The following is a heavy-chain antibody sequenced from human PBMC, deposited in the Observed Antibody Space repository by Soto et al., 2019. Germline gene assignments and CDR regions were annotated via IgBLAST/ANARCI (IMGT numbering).Heavy chain of an antibody. V-gene: IGHV1-69*01. J-gene: IGHJ6*02. Sequence: QVQLVQSGAEVKKPGSSVKVSCKASGGTFSSYAISWVRQAPGQWLEWMGGIIPIFGTANYAQKFQGRVTITADESTSTAYMELSSLRSEDTAVYYCARGREDIVVVPVAIRETGIDVSGQGTTVTVSS. CDR3: ARGREDIVVVPVAIRETGIDV. CDR2: IIPIFGTA. CDR1: GGTFSSYA. D-gene: IGHD2-2*02.